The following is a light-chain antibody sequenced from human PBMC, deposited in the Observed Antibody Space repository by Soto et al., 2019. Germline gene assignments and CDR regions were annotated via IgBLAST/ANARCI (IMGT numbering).Light chain of an antibody. CDR1: QNITNN. Sequence: DIQMTQSPSSLSASIGDRVTITCQASQNITNNLSWYQQKPGKAPNLIIYHAAKVAKGVTSRFSGSGSGTDFSFIITSLQREDLATYYCQQYYGLPPLTFGQGTRLEIK. J-gene: IGKJ5*01. CDR2: HAA. CDR3: QQYYGLPPLT. V-gene: IGKV1-33*01.